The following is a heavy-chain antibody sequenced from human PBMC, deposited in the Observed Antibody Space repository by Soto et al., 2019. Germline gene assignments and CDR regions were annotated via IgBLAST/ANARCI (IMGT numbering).Heavy chain of an antibody. D-gene: IGHD2-15*01. CDR1: GYTFTGYY. V-gene: IGHV1-2*02. CDR2: INPNSGGT. CDR3: ARYLPRYCSGGSCWSWFDP. Sequence: ASVKVSCKASGYTFTGYYMHWVRQAPGQGLEWMGWINPNSGGTNYAQKFRGRVTMTRDTSISTAYMELSRLRSDDTAVYYCARYLPRYCSGGSCWSWFDPWGQGTLVTVSS. J-gene: IGHJ5*02.